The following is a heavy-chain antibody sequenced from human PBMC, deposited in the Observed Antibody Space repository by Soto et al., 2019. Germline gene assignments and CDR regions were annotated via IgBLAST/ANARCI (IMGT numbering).Heavy chain of an antibody. V-gene: IGHV4-59*01. Sequence: QVQLQESGPGLVKPSETLSLTCTVSGGSISSYYWSWIRQPPGKGLEWIGYIYYSGSTNYNPSLMSRVTISVDTSKNQFSLKLSSVTAADTAVYYCARDSRVIATPEGDAFDIWGQGTMVTVSS. J-gene: IGHJ3*02. D-gene: IGHD2-21*01. CDR2: IYYSGST. CDR1: GGSISSYY. CDR3: ARDSRVIATPEGDAFDI.